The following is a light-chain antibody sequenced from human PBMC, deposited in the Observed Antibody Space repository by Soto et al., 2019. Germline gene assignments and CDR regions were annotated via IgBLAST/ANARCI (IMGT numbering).Light chain of an antibody. CDR1: QSISSY. CDR2: AAS. Sequence: DIQMTQSPSSLSASVGDRVTITCRASQSISSYLNWYQQKPGKAPKLLIYAASSLQSGVPSRFSGSESGTDFTLTISSLQPEDFATYYCQQSYSSHLTFGGGTKVEIK. V-gene: IGKV1-39*01. CDR3: QQSYSSHLT. J-gene: IGKJ4*01.